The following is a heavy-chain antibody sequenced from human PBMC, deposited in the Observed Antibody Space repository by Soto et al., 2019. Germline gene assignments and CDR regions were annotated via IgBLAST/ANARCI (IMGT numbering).Heavy chain of an antibody. CDR3: AREPFVSSCWYGGSSKYYFYY. CDR2: ISAYNGNT. J-gene: IGHJ4*02. Sequence: ASVKVSCKASGYTFTSYGISWVRQAPGQGLEWMGWISAYNGNTNYAQKLQGRVTMTTDTSTSTAYMELRSLRSDDTAVYYCAREPFVSSCWYGGSSKYYFYYWGQGTLVPVSS. V-gene: IGHV1-18*01. CDR1: GYTFTSYG. D-gene: IGHD6-19*01.